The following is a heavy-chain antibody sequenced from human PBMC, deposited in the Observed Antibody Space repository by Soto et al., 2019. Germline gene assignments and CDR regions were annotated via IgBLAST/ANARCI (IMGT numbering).Heavy chain of an antibody. V-gene: IGHV3-33*01. CDR3: ARDPPSYSAGRSSTEGGFDY. CDR1: GFTFSSYG. CDR2: IWYDGSNK. Sequence: PGGSLRLSCAASGFTFSSYGMHWVRQAPGKGLEWVAVIWYDGSNKYYADSVKGRFTISRDNSKNTLYLQMNSLRAEDTAVYYCARDPPSYSAGRSSTEGGFDYWGQGTLVTVSS. J-gene: IGHJ4*02. D-gene: IGHD6-6*01.